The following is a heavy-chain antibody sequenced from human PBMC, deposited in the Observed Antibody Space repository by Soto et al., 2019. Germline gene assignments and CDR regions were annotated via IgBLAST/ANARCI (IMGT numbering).Heavy chain of an antibody. J-gene: IGHJ3*02. V-gene: IGHV5-10-1*01. D-gene: IGHD3-22*01. CDR3: AKTITMIVVAPLNDAFDI. Sequence: GESLKISCKGSGYSFTRYWTSWVRQMPGKGLEWMGRIDPSDSYTNYSPSFQGHVTISADKSISTAYLQWSSLKASDTAMYYCAKTITMIVVAPLNDAFDIWGQGTMVTVSS. CDR1: GYSFTRYW. CDR2: IDPSDSYT.